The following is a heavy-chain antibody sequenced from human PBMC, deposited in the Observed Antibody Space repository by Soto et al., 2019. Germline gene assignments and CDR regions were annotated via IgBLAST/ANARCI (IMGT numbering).Heavy chain of an antibody. J-gene: IGHJ5*02. V-gene: IGHV3-23*01. Sequence: EVPRLESGGGLVQPAGSLRLSCAASGLTFSSYAMSWVRQAPGKGLEWVSATSGSGGSTYYADSVKGRFTISRDNSKKTMYREMNSLRAQATAVHYCATPRAVAGKNYGNWFEPWGQGTLVTVSS. CDR2: TSGSGGST. CDR3: ATPRAVAGKNYGNWFEP. D-gene: IGHD6-19*01. CDR1: GLTFSSYA.